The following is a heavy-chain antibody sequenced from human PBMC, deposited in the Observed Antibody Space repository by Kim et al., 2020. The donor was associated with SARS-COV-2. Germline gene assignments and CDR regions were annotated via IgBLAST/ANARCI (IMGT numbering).Heavy chain of an antibody. D-gene: IGHD3-10*01. CDR1: GHTFTRYY. CDR3: AGMVQGVARYGMDV. Sequence: ASVKVSCKASGHTFTRYYTHWVRQAPGQGLEWMGIINPSGDSTSYAQKFQGRVTMTRDTSTSTVYMELSSLRSEDTAVYYCAGMVQGVARYGMDVWGQGTTVTVSS. V-gene: IGHV1-46*01. J-gene: IGHJ6*02. CDR2: INPSGDST.